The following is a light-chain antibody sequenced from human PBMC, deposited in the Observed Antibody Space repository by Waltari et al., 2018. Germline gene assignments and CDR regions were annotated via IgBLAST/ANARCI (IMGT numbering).Light chain of an antibody. V-gene: IGLV2-23*02. CDR2: EVN. J-gene: IGLJ2*01. Sequence: QSALTQPASVSGSPGQSITIPCTGTNNDIGRYNLVSWYQQHPGKAPKVIIFEVNKRPSGVSNRFSGSKSGNTASLTVSGLNPEDEADYYCCSYAGTPRVVFGGGTKLTVL. CDR1: NNDIGRYNL. CDR3: CSYAGTPRVV.